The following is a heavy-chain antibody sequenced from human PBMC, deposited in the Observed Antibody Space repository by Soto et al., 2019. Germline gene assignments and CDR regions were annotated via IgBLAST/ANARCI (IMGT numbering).Heavy chain of an antibody. D-gene: IGHD3-10*01. J-gene: IGHJ5*02. CDR2: ISGSGGST. Sequence: EVQLLESGGGLVQPGGSLRLSCAASGFTFSSYAMSWVRQAPGKGLEWVSAISGSGGSTYYADSVKGRFTISRDNSKNTLYLQMNSLRAEDTAVYYCARDEGRGSGSYYPNWFDPWGQGTLVTVSS. V-gene: IGHV3-23*01. CDR1: GFTFSSYA. CDR3: ARDEGRGSGSYYPNWFDP.